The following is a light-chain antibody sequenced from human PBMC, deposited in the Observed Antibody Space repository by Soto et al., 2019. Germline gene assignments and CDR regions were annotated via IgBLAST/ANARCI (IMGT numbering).Light chain of an antibody. CDR3: QQRYNWPLT. J-gene: IGKJ4*01. Sequence: EIVVTQSPSTLSLSPGERATLSCRASQSVTTSLAWYQQKPGQAPRLLIFDTSNRAAGVPARFSGSGSGTDFTLTISSLEPEDFAVYYCQQRYNWPLTFGGGTKVDIK. CDR2: DTS. V-gene: IGKV3-11*01. CDR1: QSVTTS.